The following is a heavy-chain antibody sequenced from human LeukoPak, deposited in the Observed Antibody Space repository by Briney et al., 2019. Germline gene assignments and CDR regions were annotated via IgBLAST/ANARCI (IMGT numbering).Heavy chain of an antibody. CDR3: AKDLTSLTEYFQH. V-gene: IGHV3-33*06. CDR1: GFTFSSYG. CDR2: IWYDGSNK. J-gene: IGHJ1*01. Sequence: GRSLRLSCAASGFTFSSYGMHWVRQAPGKGLEWVAVIWYDGSNKYYADSVKGRFTISRDNSKNTLYLQMNSLRAEDTAVYYCAKDLTSLTEYFQHWGQGTLVTVSS.